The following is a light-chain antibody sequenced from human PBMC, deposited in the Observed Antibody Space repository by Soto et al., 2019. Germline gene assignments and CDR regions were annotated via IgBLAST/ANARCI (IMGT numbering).Light chain of an antibody. CDR2: GAS. CDR1: QAVSSIL. Sequence: EVVLTQSPGTLSLSPGERATLSCRASQAVSSILLAWYQQKPGQAPRLLNYGASSRATGIPARFSGSGSGTAFTLTVSRLEPDDFEVDYCQQHGTSPSFGGGTKVEIK. V-gene: IGKV3-20*01. J-gene: IGKJ4*01. CDR3: QQHGTSPS.